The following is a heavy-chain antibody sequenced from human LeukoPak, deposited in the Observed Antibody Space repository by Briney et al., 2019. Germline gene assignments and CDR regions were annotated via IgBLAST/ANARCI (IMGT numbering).Heavy chain of an antibody. D-gene: IGHD4/OR15-4a*01. CDR3: ARIPTGYGVNSGGY. CDR1: GFTVSNNY. V-gene: IGHV3-53*01. CDR2: IHSGGNT. Sequence: GGSLRLSCAASGFTVSNNYMTWVRQAPGNGLEWVSVIHSGGNTYYADAVQGRFTISRDNSKNTLYLQMNRLRVEDTAIYYCARIPTGYGVNSGGYWGQGTLVTVSS. J-gene: IGHJ4*02.